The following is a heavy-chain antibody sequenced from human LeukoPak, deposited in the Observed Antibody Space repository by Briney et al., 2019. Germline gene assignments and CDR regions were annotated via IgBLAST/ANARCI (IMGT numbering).Heavy chain of an antibody. CDR1: GGSISSSSYY. Sequence: SETLSLTCTVSGGSISSSSYYWGWIRQPPGKGLEWIGSIYYSGSTYYNPSLKSRVTISVDTSKNQFSPKLSSVTAADTAVYYCARHLSAAAGIDPYYFDYWGQGTLVTVSS. D-gene: IGHD6-13*01. CDR2: IYYSGST. V-gene: IGHV4-39*01. CDR3: ARHLSAAAGIDPYYFDY. J-gene: IGHJ4*02.